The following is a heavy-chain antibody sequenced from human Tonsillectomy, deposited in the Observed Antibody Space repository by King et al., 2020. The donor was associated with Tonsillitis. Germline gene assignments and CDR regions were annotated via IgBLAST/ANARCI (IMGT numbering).Heavy chain of an antibody. CDR2: ISTGSSNI. Sequence: VQLVESGGGLVKPGGSLRLSCAASGFTFSSYNMNWVRQAPGKGLEWVSYISTGSSNIYYADSVKGRFTISRDNAKNSLYLQMNSLRAEDTAIYYCARGYWVGDNVAPFEQQLPPWCCGMDVWGQGTPVTVSS. D-gene: IGHD6-13*01. CDR1: GFTFSSYN. V-gene: IGHV3-21*01. CDR3: ARGYWVGDNVAPFEQQLPPWCCGMDV. J-gene: IGHJ6*02.